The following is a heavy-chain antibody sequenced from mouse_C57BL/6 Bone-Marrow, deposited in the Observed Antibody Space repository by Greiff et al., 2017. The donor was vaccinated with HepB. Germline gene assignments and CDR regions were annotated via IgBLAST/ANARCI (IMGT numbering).Heavy chain of an antibody. D-gene: IGHD2-4*01. Sequence: QVQLKQPGAELVMPGASVKLSCKASGYTFTSYWMHWVKQRPGQGLEWIGEIDPSDSYTNYNQKFKGKSTLTVDKSSSTAYMQLSSLTSEDSAVYYCARSPYDWDAMDYWGQGTSVTVSS. CDR1: GYTFTSYW. V-gene: IGHV1-69*01. CDR3: ARSPYDWDAMDY. J-gene: IGHJ4*01. CDR2: IDPSDSYT.